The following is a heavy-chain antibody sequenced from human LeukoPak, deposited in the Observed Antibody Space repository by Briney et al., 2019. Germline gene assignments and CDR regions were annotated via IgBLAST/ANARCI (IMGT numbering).Heavy chain of an antibody. Sequence: SETLSLTCTVSGGSISSSSYYWGWIRQPPGKGLEWIGSSYYSGSTYYNPSLKSRVTISVDTSMNLFSLRLSSVTASDTAVYYCARHPSFIQAVAGVGIDYWGQGTLVTVCS. V-gene: IGHV4-39*01. CDR1: GGSISSSSYY. CDR2: SYYSGST. J-gene: IGHJ4*02. D-gene: IGHD6-19*01. CDR3: ARHPSFIQAVAGVGIDY.